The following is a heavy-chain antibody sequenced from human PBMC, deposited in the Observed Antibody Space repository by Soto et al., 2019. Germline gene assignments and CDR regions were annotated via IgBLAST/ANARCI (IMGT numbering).Heavy chain of an antibody. D-gene: IGHD2-2*01. J-gene: IGHJ5*02. CDR3: ARVPDR. CDR1: GGSSSSGGYS. V-gene: IGHV4-30-2*01. CDR2: IYHSGST. Sequence: PSETLSLTFAVSGGSSSSGGYSWGWIRQPPGKGLEWIGYIYHSGSTYYNPSLKSRVTISVDRSKNQFSLKLSSVTAADTAVYYCARVPDRWGQGTLVTVSS.